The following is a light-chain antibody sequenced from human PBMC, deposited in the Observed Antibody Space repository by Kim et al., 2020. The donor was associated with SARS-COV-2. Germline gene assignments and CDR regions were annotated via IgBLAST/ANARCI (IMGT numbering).Light chain of an antibody. CDR2: AAS. V-gene: IGKV1-27*01. CDR1: HDIKNF. Sequence: DIQMTQSPSSLSASIGVRVTITCRASHDIKNFLVWYQQKPGKVPKVLIYAASILQSGVPSRFSGSASGTDFTLTISSLQPEDVATYYCQKCDSAPWTFGQGTKVDIK. CDR3: QKCDSAPWT. J-gene: IGKJ1*01.